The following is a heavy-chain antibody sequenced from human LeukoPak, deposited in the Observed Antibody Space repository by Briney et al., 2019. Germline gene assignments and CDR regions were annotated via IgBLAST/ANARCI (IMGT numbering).Heavy chain of an antibody. CDR1: GFMFSNHW. D-gene: IGHD3-10*01. CDR2: INTDGSRT. CDR3: ARDSASGRFFDL. Sequence: QPGGSLKLSCVGSGFMFSNHWMHWVPQGPGKGLMWLSRINTDGSRTTYEDSVQGRFTISRDNAKNTLYLHLDSLRVDDTAMYYCARDSASGRFFDLWGRGTLVTVAS. V-gene: IGHV3-74*03. J-gene: IGHJ2*01.